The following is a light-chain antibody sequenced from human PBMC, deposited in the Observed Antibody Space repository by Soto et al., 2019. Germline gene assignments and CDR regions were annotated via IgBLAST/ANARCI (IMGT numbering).Light chain of an antibody. CDR1: QSISSY. Sequence: EIVLTQSPATLSLSPGERATLSCRASQSISSYLCWYQQKPGQAPRLLIYDASNRATGIPAGFSGSGSGTDFTLTISSLEPEDFVVYYCQQRSNWPPYTFGQGTKLEIK. J-gene: IGKJ2*01. CDR3: QQRSNWPPYT. CDR2: DAS. V-gene: IGKV3-11*01.